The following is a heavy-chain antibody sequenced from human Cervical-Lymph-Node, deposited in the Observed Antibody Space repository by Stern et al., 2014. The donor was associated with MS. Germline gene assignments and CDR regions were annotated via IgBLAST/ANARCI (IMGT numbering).Heavy chain of an antibody. CDR2: ISRGSSNT. CDR1: GFTFSNYT. CDR3: AREMLGDQTFDH. D-gene: IGHD3-16*01. V-gene: IGHV3-21*06. J-gene: IGHJ4*02. Sequence: VQLVESGGGLVKPGGSLRLSCAASGFTFSNYTMNWVRQAPGKGLEWVSSISRGSSNTDYADSVKGRVTISRDNAKNSLYLQINSLRAEDTAVYYCAREMLGDQTFDHWGRGTLVTVSS.